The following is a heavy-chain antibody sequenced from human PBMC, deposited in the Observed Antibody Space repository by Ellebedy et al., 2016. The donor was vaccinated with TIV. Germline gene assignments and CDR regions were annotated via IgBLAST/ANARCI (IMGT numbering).Heavy chain of an antibody. Sequence: MPSETLSLTCTVSEGSISHYYWSWIRQPPGKGLEWIGYIYNNGNTNYNPSLKSRVTISVDTSKNQFSLNLTSVTAADTAVYFCARENLYGGNSASLDHWGQGILVTVSS. D-gene: IGHD4-23*01. CDR2: IYNNGNT. CDR1: EGSISHYY. CDR3: ARENLYGGNSASLDH. V-gene: IGHV4-59*01. J-gene: IGHJ4*02.